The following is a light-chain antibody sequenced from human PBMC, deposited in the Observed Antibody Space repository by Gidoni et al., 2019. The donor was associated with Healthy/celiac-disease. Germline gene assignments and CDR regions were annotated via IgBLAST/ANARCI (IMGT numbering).Light chain of an antibody. J-gene: IGKJ1*01. V-gene: IGKV1-39*01. Sequence: DIQMTQSPSSLSASVGDSVTITCRASQSISSYLNWYQQKPGKAPKLLIYSASSLQSGVPSRFSGSGSGTDFTLTISSLQPEDFATYYCQQSYSTPRXXXQGTKVEIK. CDR2: SAS. CDR3: QQSYSTPRX. CDR1: QSISSY.